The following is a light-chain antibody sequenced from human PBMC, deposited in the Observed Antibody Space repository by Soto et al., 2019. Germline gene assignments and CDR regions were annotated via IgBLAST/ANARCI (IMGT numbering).Light chain of an antibody. Sequence: DIQMTQSPSSLSASVGVRVTITCRASQSISSYLNWYQQKPGKAPKLLIYAASSLQSGVPSRFSGSGSGTDFTLTISSLQHEDFASYYCQQRYSTRTTFGQGTRLEIK. V-gene: IGKV1-39*01. CDR1: QSISSY. CDR3: QQRYSTRTT. J-gene: IGKJ5*01. CDR2: AAS.